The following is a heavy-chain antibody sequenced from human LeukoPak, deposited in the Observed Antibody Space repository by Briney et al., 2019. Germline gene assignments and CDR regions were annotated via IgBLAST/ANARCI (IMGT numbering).Heavy chain of an antibody. CDR1: GYTFTGYY. Sequence: GASVKVSCKASGYTFTGYYMHWVRQAPGQGLEWMGWINPNSGGTNYARKFQGRVTMTRDTSISTAYMELSRLRSDDTAVYYCARDSYVWGSYRTPFMSYWGQGTLVTVSS. V-gene: IGHV1-2*02. CDR3: ARDSYVWGSYRTPFMSY. D-gene: IGHD3-16*02. CDR2: INPNSGGT. J-gene: IGHJ4*02.